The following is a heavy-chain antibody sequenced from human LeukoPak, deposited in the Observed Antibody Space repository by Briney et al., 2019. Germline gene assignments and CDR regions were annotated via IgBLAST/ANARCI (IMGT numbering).Heavy chain of an antibody. Sequence: SETLSLTCTVSGGSISSYYWSWIRQPPGKGLERIGYIYYSGSTNYNPSLKSRVTISVDTSKNQFPLKLSSVTAADTAVYYRAREERWLQFKDAFDTWGQGTMVTVSS. CDR2: IYYSGST. CDR1: GGSISSYY. D-gene: IGHD5-12*01. V-gene: IGHV4-59*01. J-gene: IGHJ3*02. CDR3: AREERWLQFKDAFDT.